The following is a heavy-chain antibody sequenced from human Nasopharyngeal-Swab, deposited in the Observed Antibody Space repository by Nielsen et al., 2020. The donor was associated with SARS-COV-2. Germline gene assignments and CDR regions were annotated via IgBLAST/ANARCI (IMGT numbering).Heavy chain of an antibody. Sequence: GESLKISCAASGFTFSSYSMNWVRQAPGKGLEWVSSISSSSSYTYYADSVKGRFTISRDNSKNTLYLQMNSLRAEDTAVYYCAKDQGRYYDSRNFDYWGQGTLVTVSS. V-gene: IGHV3-21*04. CDR3: AKDQGRYYDSRNFDY. J-gene: IGHJ4*02. CDR1: GFTFSSYS. CDR2: ISSSSSYT. D-gene: IGHD3-22*01.